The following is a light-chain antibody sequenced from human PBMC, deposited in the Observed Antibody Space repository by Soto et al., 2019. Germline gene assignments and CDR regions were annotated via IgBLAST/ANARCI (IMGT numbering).Light chain of an antibody. Sequence: DIQMTQSPSSLSASVGDRVTITCRASQDISNYLAWYQQRPGKVPKLLIYAASTLQSGVPSRFSGSGSGTEFTLTISSLQPDDFATYYCQHYNSYSEAFGQGTKVDI. J-gene: IGKJ1*01. CDR2: AAS. CDR1: QDISNY. CDR3: QHYNSYSEA. V-gene: IGKV1-16*01.